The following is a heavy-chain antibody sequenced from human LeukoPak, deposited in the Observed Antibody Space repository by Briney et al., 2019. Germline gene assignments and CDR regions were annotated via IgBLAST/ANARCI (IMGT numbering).Heavy chain of an antibody. CDR3: SRRSRAAAGGAFDI. V-gene: IGHV4-59*01. J-gene: IGHJ3*02. D-gene: IGHD6-13*01. Sequence: SETLSLTCTVSGGSISSYYWSWIRQPPGKGLEWIGYIYYGGSTNYNPSLKSRVTISVDTSKNQFSLKLSSVTAADTAVYYCSRRSRAAAGGAFDIWGQGTRVTVSS. CDR1: GGSISSYY. CDR2: IYYGGST.